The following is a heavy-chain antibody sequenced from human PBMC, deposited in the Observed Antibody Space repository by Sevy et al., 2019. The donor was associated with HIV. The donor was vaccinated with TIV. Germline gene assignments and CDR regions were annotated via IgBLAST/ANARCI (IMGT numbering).Heavy chain of an antibody. V-gene: IGHV3-30-3*01. D-gene: IGHD3-10*01. CDR3: AGGFGGYSDAFDI. Sequence: GGSLRLSCTASGFTFSSYAMHWVRQAPGKGLEWVAVISYDGSNKYYADSVKGRFTISRDNSKNTLHLQMNSLRAEDTAEYYWAGGFGGYSDAFDIWGQGTMVTVSS. J-gene: IGHJ3*02. CDR1: GFTFSSYA. CDR2: ISYDGSNK.